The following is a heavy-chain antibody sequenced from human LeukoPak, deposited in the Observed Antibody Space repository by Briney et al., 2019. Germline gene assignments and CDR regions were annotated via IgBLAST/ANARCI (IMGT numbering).Heavy chain of an antibody. V-gene: IGHV4-34*01. Sequence: SETLSLTCDVYGGSFSGYYWSWIRQPPGKGLEWIGEINHSGSTNYNPSLESRVTISVDTSKNQFSLKLSSVTAADTAVYYCARYAFGQLWYPFDYWGQGTLVTVSS. CDR3: ARYAFGQLWYPFDY. CDR1: GGSFSGYY. J-gene: IGHJ4*02. D-gene: IGHD5-18*01. CDR2: INHSGST.